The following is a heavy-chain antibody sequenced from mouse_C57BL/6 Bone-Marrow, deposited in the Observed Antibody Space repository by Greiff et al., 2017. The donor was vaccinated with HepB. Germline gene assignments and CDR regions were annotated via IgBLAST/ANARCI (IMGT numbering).Heavy chain of an antibody. J-gene: IGHJ4*01. CDR2: IYPRSGNT. CDR3: ARRDGYYMDY. CDR1: GYTFTSYG. Sequence: VQLVESGAELARPGASVKLSCKASGYTFTSYGISWVKQRTGQGLEWIGEIYPRSGNTYYNEKFKGKATLTADKSSSTAYMELRSLTSEDSAVYFCARRDGYYMDYWGQGTSVTVSS. D-gene: IGHD2-3*01. V-gene: IGHV1-81*01.